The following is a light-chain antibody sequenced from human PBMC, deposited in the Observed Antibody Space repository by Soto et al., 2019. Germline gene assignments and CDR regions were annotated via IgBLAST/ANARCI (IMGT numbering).Light chain of an antibody. Sequence: EVFLTQSPATLSLSPGERATLSCGASQSVSEFLAWYQQKPGKAPRLLIYDASNRATGIPARLSGSGYGTDLTLTISSIQHEDFELYYCQQYNYWTGTFGQGTKVDIK. J-gene: IGKJ1*01. V-gene: IGKV3-11*01. CDR3: QQYNYWTGT. CDR2: DAS. CDR1: QSVSEF.